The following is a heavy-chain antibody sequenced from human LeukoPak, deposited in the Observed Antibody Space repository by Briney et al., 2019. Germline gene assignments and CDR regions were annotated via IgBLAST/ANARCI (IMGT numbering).Heavy chain of an antibody. CDR1: GYSFPSYW. CDR2: IYPGVSDT. V-gene: IGHV5-51*01. Sequence: GESLKISCEGSGYSFPSYWVAWVRQMPGKGLEWMGIIYPGVSDTRYSPSFQGQVTISAAKSFSTAYPQWSNLKASDTAMYYCARSSTFYDSSGYTLPFDYWGQGTLVTVSS. J-gene: IGHJ4*02. CDR3: ARSSTFYDSSGYTLPFDY. D-gene: IGHD3-22*01.